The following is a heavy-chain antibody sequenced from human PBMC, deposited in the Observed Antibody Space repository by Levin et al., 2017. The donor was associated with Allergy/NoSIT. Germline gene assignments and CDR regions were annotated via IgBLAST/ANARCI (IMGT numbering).Heavy chain of an antibody. Sequence: PSETLSLTCAVYGGSFSGYYWSWIRQPPGKGLEWIGEINHSGSTNYNPSLKSRVTISVDTSKNQFSLKLSSVTAADTAVYYCASLSHCSSTSCYGGLDFLGYYYYGMDVWGQGTTVTVSS. CDR2: INHSGST. CDR1: GGSFSGYY. CDR3: ASLSHCSSTSCYGGLDFLGYYYYGMDV. D-gene: IGHD2-2*01. J-gene: IGHJ6*02. V-gene: IGHV4-34*01.